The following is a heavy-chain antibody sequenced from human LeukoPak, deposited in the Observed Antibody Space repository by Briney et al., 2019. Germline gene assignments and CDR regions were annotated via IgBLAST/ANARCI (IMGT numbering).Heavy chain of an antibody. V-gene: IGHV1-46*01. D-gene: IGHD6-19*01. CDR2: INPSGGST. CDR1: GNTFTSYY. CDR3: ARDGAIIAVAGTLYYFDY. J-gene: IGHJ4*02. Sequence: ASVKVSCKASGNTFTSYYIHWVRQAPGQGLEWRGIINPSGGSTSYAHKFQGRVTMTRDMSTSTVYMELSSLRSEDTAVYYCARDGAIIAVAGTLYYFDYWGQGTLVTVSS.